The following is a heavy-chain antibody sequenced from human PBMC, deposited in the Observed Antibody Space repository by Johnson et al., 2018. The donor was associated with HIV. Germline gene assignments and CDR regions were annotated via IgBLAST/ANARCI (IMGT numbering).Heavy chain of an antibody. V-gene: IGHV3-11*04. J-gene: IGHJ3*02. Sequence: QVQLVESGGGLVKPGGSLRLSCAASGFTFSDYYMNWIRQAPGKGLEWVSYISSSGTTMYYSDSVKGRFIISRDNSKNTLYLQVNSLRAGDTAVYFCAGENLPGIAVYDYGDYPTFDIWGRGTMVTVSS. CDR1: GFTFSDYY. CDR2: ISSSGTTM. CDR3: AGENLPGIAVYDYGDYPTFDI. D-gene: IGHD4-17*01.